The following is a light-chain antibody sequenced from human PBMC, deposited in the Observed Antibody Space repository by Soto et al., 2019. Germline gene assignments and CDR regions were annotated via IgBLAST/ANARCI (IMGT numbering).Light chain of an antibody. CDR1: QSVSNN. CDR3: QHYNNWPPGIT. V-gene: IGKV3D-15*01. Sequence: EIVLTQSPGTLSLSPGERATLSCRASQSVSNNYLAWYQQKPGQAPRLLMYDISTRATGIPARFSGSGSGTEFTLTISSLQSEDFAVYYCQHYNNWPPGITFGQGTRLEIK. J-gene: IGKJ5*01. CDR2: DIS.